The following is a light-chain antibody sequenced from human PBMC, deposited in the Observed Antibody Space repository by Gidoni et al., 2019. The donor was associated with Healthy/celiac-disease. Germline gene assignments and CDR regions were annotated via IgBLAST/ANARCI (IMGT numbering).Light chain of an antibody. Sequence: SYELTQPLSVSVALGQTARITWGGNNIGSKNVPWYQQKPGQAPVLVIYRDSNRPSGIPERFSGSNSGNTATLTISRAQAGDEADYYCQVWDSSTWVFGGGTKLTVL. CDR2: RDS. CDR3: QVWDSSTWV. CDR1: NIGSKN. V-gene: IGLV3-9*01. J-gene: IGLJ3*02.